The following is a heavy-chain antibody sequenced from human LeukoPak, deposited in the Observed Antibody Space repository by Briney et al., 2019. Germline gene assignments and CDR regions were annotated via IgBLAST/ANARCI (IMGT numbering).Heavy chain of an antibody. V-gene: IGHV3-30*04. CDR3: AELGITMIGGV. CDR1: GFTFSSYA. Sequence: GGSLRLSCAASGFTFSSYAMHWVRQAPGKGLEWVAVISYDGSNKYYADSVKGRFTISRDNSKSTLHLQMNSLRAEDTAVYYCAELGITMIGGVWGKGTTVTISS. J-gene: IGHJ6*04. CDR2: ISYDGSNK. D-gene: IGHD3-10*02.